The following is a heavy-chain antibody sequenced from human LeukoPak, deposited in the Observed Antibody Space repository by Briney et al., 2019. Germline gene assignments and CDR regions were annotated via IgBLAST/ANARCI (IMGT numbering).Heavy chain of an antibody. J-gene: IGHJ5*02. CDR1: GGSICSSNW. V-gene: IGHV4-4*02. CDR3: AREITMVRGIIITNWFDP. D-gene: IGHD3-10*01. CDR2: IYDSGNT. Sequence: PSETLSLTCAVSGGSICSSNWWSWVRQPPGKGLEWIGEIYDSGNTNYNPSLKSRVTISVDKSKNQFSLKLSSVTAADTAVYYCAREITMVRGIIITNWFDPWGQGTLVTVSS.